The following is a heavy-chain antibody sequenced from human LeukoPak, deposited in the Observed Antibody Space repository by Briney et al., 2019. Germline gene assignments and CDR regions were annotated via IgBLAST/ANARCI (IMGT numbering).Heavy chain of an antibody. CDR1: GGSFSGYY. CDR3: ARRPGYSPFDI. D-gene: IGHD6-13*01. J-gene: IGHJ3*02. CDR2: INHSGST. Sequence: SETLSLTCAVYGGSFSGYYWSWIRQPPGKGLEWIGEINHSGSTNYNPSLKSRVTISVDTSKNQFSLKLSSVTAADTAVYYCARRPGYSPFDIWGQGTVVTVSS. V-gene: IGHV4-34*01.